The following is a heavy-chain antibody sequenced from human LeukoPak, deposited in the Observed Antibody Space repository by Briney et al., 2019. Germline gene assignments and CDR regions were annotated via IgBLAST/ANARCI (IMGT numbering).Heavy chain of an antibody. Sequence: GESLKISCKASGYSFSNHWIGWVRQMPGKGLEWTGIIHPSDYDTRYSPSFQGQVTISADRSVSTAYLQWSRLKASDSAMYYCARGITAAAVTKFDYWGQGTLVTVSS. J-gene: IGHJ4*02. CDR1: GYSFSNHW. D-gene: IGHD6-13*01. CDR3: ARGITAAAVTKFDY. CDR2: IHPSDYDT. V-gene: IGHV5-51*01.